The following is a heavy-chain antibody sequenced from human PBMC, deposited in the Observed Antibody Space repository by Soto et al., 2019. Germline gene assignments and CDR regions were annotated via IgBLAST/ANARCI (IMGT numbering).Heavy chain of an antibody. D-gene: IGHD2-21*02. J-gene: IGHJ4*02. CDR1: GFTFSNAW. CDR2: IKSKSIGGTI. CDR3: ATCGGDCYLNY. Sequence: GGSLRLSCAASGFTFSNAWMNWVRQAPGKGLEWVGRIKSKSIGGTINYAAPVKGRFTIPRDDSGNTLYLQMNSLKTEDTAVYYCATCGGDCYLNYWGQGALVTVSS. V-gene: IGHV3-15*01.